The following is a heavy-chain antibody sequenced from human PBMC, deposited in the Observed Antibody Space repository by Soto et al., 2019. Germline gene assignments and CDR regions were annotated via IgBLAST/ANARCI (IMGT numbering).Heavy chain of an antibody. V-gene: IGHV4-39*01. CDR1: GGSISSSSYY. J-gene: IGHJ6*02. D-gene: IGHD4-17*01. CDR2: IYYSGST. CDR3: RVWDGDASFYYYYGMDV. Sequence: QLQLQESGPGLVKPSETLSLTCTVSGGSISSSSYYWGWIRQPPGKGLEWIGSIYYSGSTYYNPSPKSRVTIPVDTSKNQFSLKLSSVTAADTAVYYCRVWDGDASFYYYYGMDVWGQGTTVTVSS.